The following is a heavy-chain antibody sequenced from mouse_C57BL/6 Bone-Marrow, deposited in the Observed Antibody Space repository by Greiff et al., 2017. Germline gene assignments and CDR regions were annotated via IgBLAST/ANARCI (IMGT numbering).Heavy chain of an antibody. CDR3: AREGYYCHCGY. CDR2: IHPNSGST. V-gene: IGHV1-64*01. Sequence: VQLQQPGAELVKPGASVTLSCKASGYTFTSYWMHWVKQRPGQGLEWIGMIHPNSGSTNYNEKFKSKATLTVDKSSSTAYMQLSSLTSEDSAVYYCAREGYYCHCGYWGQGTLVTVSA. D-gene: IGHD1-1*01. J-gene: IGHJ3*02. CDR1: GYTFTSYW.